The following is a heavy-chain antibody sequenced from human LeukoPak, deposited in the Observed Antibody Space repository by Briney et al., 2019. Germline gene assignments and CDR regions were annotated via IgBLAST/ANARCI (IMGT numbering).Heavy chain of an antibody. V-gene: IGHV1-3*01. CDR2: INADDGNT. Sequence: ASVKVSCKTSGYIFTTYAIHWVRQAPGRGLEWMGLINADDGNTRYSQRFQGRVTITRDTSANTAYMELSSLRSEDTAVYYCARVGYCSSTSCYDYWGQGTLVTVSS. CDR1: GYIFTTYA. J-gene: IGHJ4*02. D-gene: IGHD2-2*01. CDR3: ARVGYCSSTSCYDY.